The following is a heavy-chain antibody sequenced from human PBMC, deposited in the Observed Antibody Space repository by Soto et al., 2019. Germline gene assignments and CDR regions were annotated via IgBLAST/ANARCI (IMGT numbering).Heavy chain of an antibody. CDR3: AGGRGDYGDPRHAFDI. CDR2: LIPILGIA. V-gene: IGHV1-69*02. J-gene: IGHJ3*02. CDR1: GGTFSSYT. D-gene: IGHD4-17*01. Sequence: QVQLVQSGAEVKKPGSSVKVSCKASGGTFSSYTISWVRQAPGQGLEWMGRLIPILGIANYAQKFQGRVTLTADKSKRAADMELSSLRSEDTAVYDCAGGRGDYGDPRHAFDIWGQGTMVTVSS.